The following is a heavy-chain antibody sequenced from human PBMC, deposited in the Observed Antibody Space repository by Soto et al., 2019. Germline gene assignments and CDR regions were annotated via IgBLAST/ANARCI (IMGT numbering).Heavy chain of an antibody. CDR3: ARALNYYFYGVDV. CDR2: INSDGSST. V-gene: IGHV3-74*01. Sequence: EVQLVESGGGLIQPGGSLRLSCAASGFTFSSYWMHWVRQAPGKGLVWVSRINSDGSSTTYADSVKGRFTISRDNAKNTLYLQMNSLRAEDTAVYYCARALNYYFYGVDVWGQGTTVTVSS. J-gene: IGHJ6*02. CDR1: GFTFSSYW.